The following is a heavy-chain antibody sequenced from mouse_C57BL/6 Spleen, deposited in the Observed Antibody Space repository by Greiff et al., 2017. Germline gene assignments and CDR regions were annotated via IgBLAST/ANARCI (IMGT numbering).Heavy chain of an antibody. D-gene: IGHD2-4*01. Sequence: QVQLQQPGAELVMPGASVKLSCKASGYTFTSYWMHWVKQRPGQGLEWIGEIDPSDSYTNYNQKFKGKSTLTVDKSSSTAYMQLSSLTSEDSAVXYCARRDYDYFFDYWGQGTTLTVSS. CDR1: GYTFTSYW. CDR2: IDPSDSYT. V-gene: IGHV1-69*01. CDR3: ARRDYDYFFDY. J-gene: IGHJ2*01.